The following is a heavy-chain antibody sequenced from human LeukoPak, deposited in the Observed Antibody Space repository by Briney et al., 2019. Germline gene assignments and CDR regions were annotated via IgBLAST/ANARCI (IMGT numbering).Heavy chain of an antibody. CDR2: IYYSGST. D-gene: IGHD5-18*01. Sequence: PSETLSLTCTVSGGSISSYYWGWIRQPPGKGLEWIGGIYYSGSTYYNPSLKSRVTISVDTSKNQFSLKLSSVTAADTAVYYCARLRKRELWLLIQGGREDGMDVWGQGTTVTVSS. CDR1: GGSISSYY. CDR3: ARLRKRELWLLIQGGREDGMDV. J-gene: IGHJ6*02. V-gene: IGHV4-39*01.